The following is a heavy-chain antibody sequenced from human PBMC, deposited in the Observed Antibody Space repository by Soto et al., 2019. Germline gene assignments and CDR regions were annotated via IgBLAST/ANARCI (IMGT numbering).Heavy chain of an antibody. Sequence: LGESLKISCKGSGYNFNNYWIAWVRQMPGKGLEWMGIIYPGDSDTRHSPSFQGHVTISADKSISTAYLQWSSLKASDTAMYYCARHKIAAAGTGYYYYGMDVWGQGTTVTVSS. CDR3: ARHKIAAAGTGYYYYGMDV. J-gene: IGHJ6*02. D-gene: IGHD6-13*01. CDR2: IYPGDSDT. V-gene: IGHV5-51*01. CDR1: GYNFNNYW.